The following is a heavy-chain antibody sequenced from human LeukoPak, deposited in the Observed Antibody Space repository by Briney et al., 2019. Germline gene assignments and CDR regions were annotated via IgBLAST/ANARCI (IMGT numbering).Heavy chain of an antibody. D-gene: IGHD4-17*01. Sequence: GASVKVSCKASGGTFSSYAISWVRQAPGQGLEWMGRIIPILGIANYAQKFQGRVTITADKSTSTAYMELSSLRSKDTAVYYCARPYTTVTTDDAFDIWGQGTMVTVSS. CDR1: GGTFSSYA. V-gene: IGHV1-69*04. CDR3: ARPYTTVTTDDAFDI. CDR2: IIPILGIA. J-gene: IGHJ3*02.